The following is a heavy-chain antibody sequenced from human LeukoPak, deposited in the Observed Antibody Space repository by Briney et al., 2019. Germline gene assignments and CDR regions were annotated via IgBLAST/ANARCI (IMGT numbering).Heavy chain of an antibody. V-gene: IGHV4-59*08. CDR1: GGSISSYY. Sequence: SETLSLTCTVSGGSISSYYWSWLRQPPGKGLEWIGYIYYSGSTNYNPSLKSRVTISVDTSKNQFSLKLSSVTAADTAVYYCARWGDYYDSSFDYWGQGTLVTVSS. CDR2: IYYSGST. D-gene: IGHD3-22*01. J-gene: IGHJ4*02. CDR3: ARWGDYYDSSFDY.